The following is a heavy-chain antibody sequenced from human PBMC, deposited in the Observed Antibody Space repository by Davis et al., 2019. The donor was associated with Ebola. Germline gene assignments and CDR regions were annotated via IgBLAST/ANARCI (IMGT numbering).Heavy chain of an antibody. CDR3: TRESGVIYYDSSGYYYSDKGDNWFDP. J-gene: IGHJ5*02. CDR2: IWYDGSNK. CDR1: GFTFSSYG. D-gene: IGHD3-22*01. Sequence: GESLKISCAASGFTFSSYGMHWVRQAPGKGLEWVAVIWYDGSNKYYADSVKGRFTISRDNSKNTLYLQMNSLRAEDTAVYYCTRESGVIYYDSSGYYYSDKGDNWFDPWGQGTLVTVSS. V-gene: IGHV3-33*01.